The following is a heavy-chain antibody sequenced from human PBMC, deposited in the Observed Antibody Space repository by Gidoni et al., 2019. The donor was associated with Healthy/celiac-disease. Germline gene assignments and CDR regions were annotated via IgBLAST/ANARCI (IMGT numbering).Heavy chain of an antibody. CDR2: IIPILGIA. J-gene: IGHJ3*02. CDR1: GGTFSSYT. D-gene: IGHD3-10*01. Sequence: QVQLVQSGAEVKKPGSSVKVSCKASGGTFSSYTISWVRQAPGQGLEWMGRIIPILGIANYAQKFQGRVTITADKSTSTAYMELSSLRSEDTAVYYCARPGAHDAFDIWGQGTMVTVSS. CDR3: ARPGAHDAFDI. V-gene: IGHV1-69*02.